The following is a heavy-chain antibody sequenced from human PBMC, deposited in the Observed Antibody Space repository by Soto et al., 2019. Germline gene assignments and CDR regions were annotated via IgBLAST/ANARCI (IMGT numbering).Heavy chain of an antibody. V-gene: IGHV3-30*18. D-gene: IGHD6-13*01. J-gene: IGHJ6*02. CDR2: ISYDGSNK. CDR1: GFTFSSYG. Sequence: AASGFTFSSYGMHWVRQAPGKGLEWVAVISYDGSNKYYADSVKGRFTISRDNSKNTLYLQMNSLRAEDTAVYYCAKDRYSSSWQYYYYYYGMDVWGQGTTVTVSS. CDR3: AKDRYSSSWQYYYYYYGMDV.